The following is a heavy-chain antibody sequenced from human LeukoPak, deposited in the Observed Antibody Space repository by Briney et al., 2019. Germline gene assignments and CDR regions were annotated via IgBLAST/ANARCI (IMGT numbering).Heavy chain of an antibody. CDR1: GGSISSGGYY. V-gene: IGHV4-31*03. Sequence: SETLSLTCTVSGGSISSGGYYWSWIRQHPGKGLEWIGYIYYSGSTYYNPSLKSRVTISVDTSKNQFSLKLSSVTAADTAVYYCARGSVVSAIPIDYWGQGTLVTVSS. CDR2: IYYSGST. J-gene: IGHJ4*02. CDR3: ARGSVVSAIPIDY. D-gene: IGHD2-21*02.